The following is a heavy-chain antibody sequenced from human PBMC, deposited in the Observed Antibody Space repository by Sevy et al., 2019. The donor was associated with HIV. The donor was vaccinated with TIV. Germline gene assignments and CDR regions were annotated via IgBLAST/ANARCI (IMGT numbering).Heavy chain of an antibody. J-gene: IGHJ6*02. Sequence: GGSLRLSCAASGFTFSSYAMSWVRQAPGKGLEWVSAISGSGGSTYYADSVKGRFTISRDNSKNTLYLQMNSLRAEDTAVYYCAKEGERREYSSRWYGEGYYYGMDVWGQGTTVTVSS. D-gene: IGHD6-13*01. V-gene: IGHV3-23*01. CDR2: ISGSGGST. CDR1: GFTFSSYA. CDR3: AKEGERREYSSRWYGEGYYYGMDV.